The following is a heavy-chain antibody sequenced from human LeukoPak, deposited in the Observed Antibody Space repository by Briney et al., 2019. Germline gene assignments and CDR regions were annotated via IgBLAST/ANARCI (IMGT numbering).Heavy chain of an antibody. V-gene: IGHV3-7*03. CDR1: GFTFSSYW. CDR2: IKQDGSEK. J-gene: IGHJ6*02. D-gene: IGHD2-2*01. CDR3: AKDDIVVVLAQKYYYYYGMDV. Sequence: PGGSLRLSCAASGFTFSSYWMSWVRQAPGKGLEWVANIKQDGSEKYYVDSVKGRFTISRDNAKNSLYLQMNSLRAEDTAVYYCAKDDIVVVLAQKYYYYYGMDVWGQGTTVTVSS.